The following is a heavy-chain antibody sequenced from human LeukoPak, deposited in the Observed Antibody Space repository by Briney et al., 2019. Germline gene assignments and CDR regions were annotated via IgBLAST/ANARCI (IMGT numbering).Heavy chain of an antibody. CDR3: ARLVVPAAYCYMDV. Sequence: SETLSLTCTVSGGSISSYYWSWLRQPTGKGLEWIGYIYYSGSTNYNTPLKSPVPLSENKSQKHSSLKLSHVDTGEPALYYLARLVVPAAYCYMDVWGKGTTVTISS. V-gene: IGHV4-59*12. J-gene: IGHJ6*03. CDR1: GGSISSYY. D-gene: IGHD2-2*01. CDR2: IYYSGST.